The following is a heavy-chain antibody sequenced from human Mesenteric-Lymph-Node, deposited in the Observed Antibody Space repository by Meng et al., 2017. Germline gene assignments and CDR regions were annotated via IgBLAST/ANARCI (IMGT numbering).Heavy chain of an antibody. V-gene: IGHV1-2*02. Sequence: ASVHVSCKASGYTFSNYGINRVRQAPGQGLEWMGWINPNSGGTNYAQKFQGRVTMTRDTSISTAYMELSRLRSDDTAVYYCARAGRYFDWLLLGYWGQGTLVTVSS. CDR3: ARAGRYFDWLLLGY. CDR2: INPNSGGT. CDR1: GYTFSNYG. D-gene: IGHD3-9*01. J-gene: IGHJ4*02.